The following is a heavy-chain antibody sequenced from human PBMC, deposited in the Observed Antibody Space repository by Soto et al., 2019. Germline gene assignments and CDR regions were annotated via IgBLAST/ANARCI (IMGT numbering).Heavy chain of an antibody. CDR3: SRGAQRYDILTGYYFDAFDI. Sequence: SETLSLTCTASGGSISSYYWSWIRQPPGKGLDWIGYIYYSGSTNYNPSLKSRVTISVDTSKNQFSLKLSSVTAADTAVYYCSRGAQRYDILTGYYFDAFDIWGQGTMVTVSS. J-gene: IGHJ3*02. CDR2: IYYSGST. CDR1: GGSISSYY. V-gene: IGHV4-59*01. D-gene: IGHD3-9*01.